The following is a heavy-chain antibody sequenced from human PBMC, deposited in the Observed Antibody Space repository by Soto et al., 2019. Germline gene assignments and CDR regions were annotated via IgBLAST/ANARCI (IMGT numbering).Heavy chain of an antibody. V-gene: IGHV2-5*02. CDR3: SHDSSGYYGCDS. CDR2: IYWDDDK. D-gene: IGHD3-22*01. J-gene: IGHJ4*02. Sequence: QITLKESGPTLVKPTQTLTLTCTFSGFSLSTSGVGVGWIRQPPGKALEWLALIYWDDDKRYSPSLKSRLNIIKHTSKNHVLLTLTCMVPLDTATYFCSHDSSGYYGCDSWGQGTLVTVSS. CDR1: GFSLSTSGVG.